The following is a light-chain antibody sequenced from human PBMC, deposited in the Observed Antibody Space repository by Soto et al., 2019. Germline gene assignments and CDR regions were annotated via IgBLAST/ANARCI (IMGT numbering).Light chain of an antibody. Sequence: QSVLTQPASVSGSPGQSITISCTGTSSDVGSYNLVSWYQQHPGKAPKLMIYEGSKRPSGVSNRFSGSKSGNTASLTISGLQAEDEADYYCCSYAGSSTFERVFGGGTKPTVL. CDR3: CSYAGSSTFERV. CDR1: SSDVGSYNL. J-gene: IGLJ2*01. CDR2: EGS. V-gene: IGLV2-23*03.